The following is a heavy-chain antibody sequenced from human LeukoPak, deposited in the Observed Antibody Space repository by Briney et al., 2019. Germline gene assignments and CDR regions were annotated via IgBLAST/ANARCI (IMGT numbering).Heavy chain of an antibody. J-gene: IGHJ4*02. CDR3: ARSIDTIFYDY. Sequence: SETLSLTCTVSGGSISSSSYYWGWIRQPPGKGLEWIGSIYYSGSTYYNPSLKSRVTISVDTSKNQFSLKLSSVTAADTAVYYCARSIDTIFYDYWGQGTLVTVSS. CDR2: IYYSGST. V-gene: IGHV4-39*07. CDR1: GGSISSSSYY. D-gene: IGHD3-9*01.